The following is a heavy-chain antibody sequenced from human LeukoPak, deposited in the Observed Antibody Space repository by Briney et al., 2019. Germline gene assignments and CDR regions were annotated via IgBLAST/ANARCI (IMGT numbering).Heavy chain of an antibody. CDR2: MNPNSGNT. CDR3: AREGPGTIFGVVDP. CDR1: GYTFTSYD. V-gene: IGHV1-8*01. D-gene: IGHD3-3*01. Sequence: ASVKVSCKASGYTFTSYDINWVRQATGQGLEWMGWMNPNSGNTGYAQKFQGRVTMTRNTSISTAYMELSSLRSEDSAVYYCAREGPGTIFGVVDPWGQGTLVTVSS. J-gene: IGHJ5*02.